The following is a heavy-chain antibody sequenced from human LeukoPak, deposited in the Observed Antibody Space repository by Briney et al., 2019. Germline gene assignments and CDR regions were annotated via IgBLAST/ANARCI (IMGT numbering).Heavy chain of an antibody. J-gene: IGHJ4*02. V-gene: IGHV7-4-1*02. CDR2: INTNTGNP. D-gene: IGHD3-9*01. Sequence: GASVKVSCKASGYTFTSYAMNWVRQAPGQGLEWMGWINTNTGNPTYAQGFTGRFVFSLDTSVSTAYLQISSLKAEDTAVYYCARDILTGYRLSPFDYWGQGTLVTVSS. CDR3: ARDILTGYRLSPFDY. CDR1: GYTFTSYA.